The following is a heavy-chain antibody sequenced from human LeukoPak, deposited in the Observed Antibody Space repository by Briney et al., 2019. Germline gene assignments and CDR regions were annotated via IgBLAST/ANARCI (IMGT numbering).Heavy chain of an antibody. Sequence: ASVKVSRKGSGCTFSSYAISWVRQAPGQGLEWMGGIIPIFGTANYAQKFQGRVTITADESTSTAYMELSSLRSEDTAVYYCAREGDSYDSSGYLLSWYGMDVWGQGTTVTVSS. CDR1: GCTFSSYA. V-gene: IGHV1-69*13. CDR2: IIPIFGTA. J-gene: IGHJ6*02. D-gene: IGHD3-22*01. CDR3: AREGDSYDSSGYLLSWYGMDV.